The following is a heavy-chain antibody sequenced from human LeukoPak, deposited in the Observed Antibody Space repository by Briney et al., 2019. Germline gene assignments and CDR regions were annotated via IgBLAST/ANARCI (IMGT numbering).Heavy chain of an antibody. J-gene: IGHJ4*02. Sequence: SETLSLTCAVYGGSFGGYYWSWIRQPPGKGLEWIGEINLSGSTNYNPSLKSRVTISVDTSKNRFSLKLSSVTAADTAVYYCARGRTAYYGSGSYYRQWGQGTLVTVSS. V-gene: IGHV4-34*01. CDR1: GGSFGGYY. CDR2: INLSGST. CDR3: ARGRTAYYGSGSYYRQ. D-gene: IGHD3-10*01.